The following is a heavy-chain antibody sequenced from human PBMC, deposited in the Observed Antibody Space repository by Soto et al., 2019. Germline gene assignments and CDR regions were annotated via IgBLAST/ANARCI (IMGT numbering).Heavy chain of an antibody. CDR1: GFTCTGYA. J-gene: IGHJ5*02. CDR2: IHGGGNSA. V-gene: IGHV3-23*01. CDR3: EIPREAAGISWFDP. D-gene: IGHD6-13*01. Sequence: GSPRLSCASSGFTCTGYAMSWVRLPPGKGLEWVSVIHGGGNSAYYADSVKGRFTISRDNSKNTLYLQMNSLRAEETAVYYCEIPREAAGISWFDPWGQGTLVTVSS.